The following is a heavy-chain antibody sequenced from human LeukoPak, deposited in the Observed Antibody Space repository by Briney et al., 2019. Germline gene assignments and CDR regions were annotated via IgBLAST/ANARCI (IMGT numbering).Heavy chain of an antibody. D-gene: IGHD5-18*01. V-gene: IGHV3-23*01. J-gene: IGHJ4*02. Sequence: GGSLRLSCAASGFTFSSYPMSWVRQAPGKGLEWVSAISCSGGSTYYADSVKGRFTISRDNSKNTLYLQMNSLRAEDTALYYCAKDMWGDTAMALTIDYWGQGTLVTVSS. CDR3: AKDMWGDTAMALTIDY. CDR2: ISCSGGST. CDR1: GFTFSSYP.